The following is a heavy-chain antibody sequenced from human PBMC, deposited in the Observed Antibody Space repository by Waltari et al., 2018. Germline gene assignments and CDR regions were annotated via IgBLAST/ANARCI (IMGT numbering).Heavy chain of an antibody. D-gene: IGHD1-1*01. V-gene: IGHV1-8*03. Sequence: QVQLVQSGAEVKKPGSSVKVSCKASGGTFTSYDINWVRQATGQGLEWVGWMNPNSVNTGYAQKFQGRVTITRNTSISTAYMELSSLRSEDTAVYYCARARTGTGWWWGMDVWGQGTTVTVSS. CDR3: ARARTGTGWWWGMDV. CDR2: MNPNSVNT. CDR1: GGTFTSYD. J-gene: IGHJ6*02.